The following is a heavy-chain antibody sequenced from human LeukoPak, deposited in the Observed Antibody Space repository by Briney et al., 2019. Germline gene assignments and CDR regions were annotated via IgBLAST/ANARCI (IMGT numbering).Heavy chain of an antibody. J-gene: IGHJ4*02. Sequence: PGGSLRLSCAASGFTFSSYWMSWVRQAPGKGLEWVANIKQDGSEKYYVDSVKGRFTISRDNAKNSLYLQMNSLRAEDTAVYYCARAMGTVTKVGWDYWGQGTLVTVSS. D-gene: IGHD4-11*01. CDR2: IKQDGSEK. CDR1: GFTFSSYW. V-gene: IGHV3-7*04. CDR3: ARAMGTVTKVGWDY.